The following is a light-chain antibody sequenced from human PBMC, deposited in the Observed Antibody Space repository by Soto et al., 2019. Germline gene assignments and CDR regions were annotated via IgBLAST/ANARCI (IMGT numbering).Light chain of an antibody. J-gene: IGKJ1*01. V-gene: IGKV3-20*01. Sequence: EIVLTQSPATLSLSPGERATLSCRASQSVSSYLAWYQQKPGQAPRLLIYDASTRATGIPARFSGSGSGTDFTLTISRLEPEDFAAYYCQQYVSSRTFGQGTKVDIK. CDR3: QQYVSSRT. CDR1: QSVSSY. CDR2: DAS.